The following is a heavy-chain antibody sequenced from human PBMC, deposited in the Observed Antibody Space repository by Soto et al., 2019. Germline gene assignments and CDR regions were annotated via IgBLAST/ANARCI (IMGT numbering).Heavy chain of an antibody. CDR3: ARRGGGYTRIDD. Sequence: EVQLVQSGAEVKKPGESPRISCKASGYSFTSYWIGWVRQMPGKGLEWMGVIYPGDSDTRYSPSFEGQVSISADKSINTAYLQWSSLKASDTAMYFCARRGGGYTRIDDWGQGTLVTVSS. V-gene: IGHV5-51*03. J-gene: IGHJ4*02. D-gene: IGHD5-12*01. CDR1: GYSFTSYW. CDR2: IYPGDSDT.